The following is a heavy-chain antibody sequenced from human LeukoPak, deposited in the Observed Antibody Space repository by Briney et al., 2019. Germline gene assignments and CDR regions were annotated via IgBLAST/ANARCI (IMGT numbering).Heavy chain of an antibody. Sequence: SPSETLSLTCAVFGGSFSGYYWNWIRQPPGKGLEWIGQINPSRNTNYNPSLKSRVTISVDTSKKQFSLKLSSVTAADTAVYYCARRYDFWSGYPPPLDYWGQGTLVTVSS. J-gene: IGHJ4*02. CDR3: ARRYDFWSGYPPPLDY. CDR2: INPSRNT. D-gene: IGHD3-3*01. V-gene: IGHV4-34*01. CDR1: GGSFSGYY.